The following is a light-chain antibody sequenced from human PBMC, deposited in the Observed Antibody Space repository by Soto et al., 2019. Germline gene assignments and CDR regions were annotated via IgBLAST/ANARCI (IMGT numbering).Light chain of an antibody. V-gene: IGKV1-5*01. CDR3: LHYYTYPLT. J-gene: IGKJ1*01. Sequence: DIHITHSPSTLSASVGDRVSITCRASQRIGSWLAWYQQKPGKVPKLLIYDASTLISGVPSRFSGTGSGTEFTLSIASLQPDDFATYYCLHYYTYPLTFGQGTKVDIK. CDR1: QRIGSW. CDR2: DAS.